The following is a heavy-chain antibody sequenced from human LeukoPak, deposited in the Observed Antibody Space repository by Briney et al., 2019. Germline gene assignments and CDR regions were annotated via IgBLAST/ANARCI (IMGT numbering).Heavy chain of an antibody. J-gene: IGHJ6*03. CDR2: VYYSGST. CDR1: GGSISYYY. Sequence: SETLSLTCTVSGGSISYYYWSWIRQPPGKGLQWIGYVYYSGSTNYNPSLKSRVTISVDTSKNQFSLKLSSVTAADTAVYYCAREGKITMVRGVIRYYYMDVWGKGTTVTISS. D-gene: IGHD3-10*01. V-gene: IGHV4-59*12. CDR3: AREGKITMVRGVIRYYYMDV.